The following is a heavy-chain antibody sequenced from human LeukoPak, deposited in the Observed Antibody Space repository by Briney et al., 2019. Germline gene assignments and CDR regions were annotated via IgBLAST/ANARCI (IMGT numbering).Heavy chain of an antibody. CDR2: VHYSGAT. Sequence: SETLSLTCTVSGGSITSDAYYWGWIRQPPGKGLEWIASVHYSGATYYNPSLKSRVTISLDTSRNQFSLKLSSVTAADTAVYYCATENGFNDYWGQGTLVTVSS. V-gene: IGHV4-39*07. CDR3: ATENGFNDY. D-gene: IGHD2-8*01. CDR1: GGSITSDAYY. J-gene: IGHJ4*02.